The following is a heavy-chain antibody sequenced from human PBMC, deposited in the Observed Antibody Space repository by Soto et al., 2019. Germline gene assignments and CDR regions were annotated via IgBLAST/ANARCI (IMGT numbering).Heavy chain of an antibody. J-gene: IGHJ6*02. V-gene: IGHV1-69*01. CDR1: GGTYSSYA. Sequence: SVKGSCKASGGTYSSYAISWGRKAPGQGLEWMGGIIPIFGTANYAQKFQGRVTITADESTSTAYMELSSLRSEDTAVYYCARAGEGVVYYYGMDVWAKGPRSPSP. D-gene: IGHD1-1*01. CDR2: IIPIFGTA. CDR3: ARAGEGVVYYYGMDV.